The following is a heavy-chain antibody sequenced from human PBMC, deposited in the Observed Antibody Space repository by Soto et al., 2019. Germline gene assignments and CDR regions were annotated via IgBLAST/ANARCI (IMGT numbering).Heavy chain of an antibody. D-gene: IGHD3-16*01. CDR2: ISGYNGNT. CDR1: GYTFSSYG. J-gene: IGHJ6*02. CDR3: ARGAGLFGVVTWQHDDVDV. V-gene: IGHV1-18*01. Sequence: QVQLVQSGTEVKKPGASVKVSCKASGYTFSSYGISWVRQAPGQGLEWMGWISGYNGNTKYAQKLQGRVTMTTDTSTSAAFGELRRLGADDRAVYYCARGAGLFGVVTWQHDDVDVWGHGTMVTGSS.